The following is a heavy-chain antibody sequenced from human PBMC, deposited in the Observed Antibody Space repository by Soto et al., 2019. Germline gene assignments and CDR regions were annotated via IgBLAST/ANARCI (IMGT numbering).Heavy chain of an antibody. Sequence: PGGSLRLSXAASGFTFNNFWMHWVRQVPGRGPEWVSRVNREGTSTTYADSVKGRFTISRDNAKNMLFLQMSSLRVEDAAVYYCARVGGGSGNYDYWGRGTQVTVSS. CDR3: ARVGGGSGNYDY. CDR1: GFTFNNFW. V-gene: IGHV3-74*03. D-gene: IGHD3-10*01. CDR2: VNREGTST. J-gene: IGHJ4*02.